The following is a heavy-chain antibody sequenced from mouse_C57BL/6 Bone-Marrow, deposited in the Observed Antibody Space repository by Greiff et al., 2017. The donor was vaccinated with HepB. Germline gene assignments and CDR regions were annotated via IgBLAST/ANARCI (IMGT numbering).Heavy chain of an antibody. Sequence: VQLQQSGAELMKPGASVKLSCKATGYTFTGYWIEWVKQRPGHGLEWIGEILPGSGSTNYNEKFKGKATFTADTSSNTAYMQLSSLTTEDSAIYYCARSTLIYYDYGAGFAYWGQGTLVTVSA. D-gene: IGHD2-4*01. J-gene: IGHJ3*01. CDR1: GYTFTGYW. V-gene: IGHV1-9*01. CDR3: ARSTLIYYDYGAGFAY. CDR2: ILPGSGST.